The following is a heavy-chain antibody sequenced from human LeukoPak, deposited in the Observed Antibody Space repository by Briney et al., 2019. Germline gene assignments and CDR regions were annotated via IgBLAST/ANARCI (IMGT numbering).Heavy chain of an antibody. Sequence: PSETLSLTCTVSGGSISIYYWSWIRQSPGKRLEWIGYIYYSGSTNYNPSLKSRVTTSLDTSKTQFSLKLSSVTAADTAMYYCARHSKWMPVDSWGQGTLVAVSS. J-gene: IGHJ4*02. CDR1: GGSISIYY. CDR2: IYYSGST. CDR3: ARHSKWMPVDS. V-gene: IGHV4-59*08. D-gene: IGHD5-12*01.